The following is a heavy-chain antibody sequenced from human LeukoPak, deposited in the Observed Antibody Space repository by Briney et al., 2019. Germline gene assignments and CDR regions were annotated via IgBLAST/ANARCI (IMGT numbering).Heavy chain of an antibody. CDR1: GYTYTSSD. D-gene: IGHD5-24*01. CDR3: VRGKPEMSSA. J-gene: IGHJ5*01. Sequence: GASVKDTCKTFGYTYTSSDFHWVRQATGKGLELMGWMNTNSGTTGYAQTSQGRVTMTRDTSISTAYMEESSLRSEDTAVCYCVRGKPEMSSASGHGNLGTVSS. V-gene: IGHV1-8*01. CDR2: MNTNSGTT.